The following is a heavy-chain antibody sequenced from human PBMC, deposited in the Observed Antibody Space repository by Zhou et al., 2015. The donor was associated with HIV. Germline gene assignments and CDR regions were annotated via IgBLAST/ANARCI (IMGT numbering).Heavy chain of an antibody. CDR1: DYTFTNYG. D-gene: IGHD5-24*01. V-gene: IGHV1-18*01. CDR3: ARGRDGYNPDY. J-gene: IGHJ4*02. CDR2: ISANNGQT. Sequence: QVQLVQSGAEVKKPGASVKVSCKASDYTFTNYGITWVRQAPGQGLEWMGWISANNGQTKYAQKFQGRVTMTTDTPTSTAYMELRSLKSDDTAVYYCARGRDGYNPDYWGQGTLVTVSS.